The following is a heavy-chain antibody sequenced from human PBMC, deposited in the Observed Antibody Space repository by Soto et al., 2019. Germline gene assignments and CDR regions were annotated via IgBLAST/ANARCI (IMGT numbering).Heavy chain of an antibody. V-gene: IGHV4-4*02. CDR1: IRSISSNW. D-gene: IGHD3-16*02. CDR3: AGSTSYRLDY. Sequence: QVQLQESGPGLVKPSGTLSLTCVVSIRSISSNWWSWVRQPPGKGLEWIGEVNHDGRTNTNPSLESRVTMSVAKSGNQFSLNLTSVSAADTAVYYWAGSTSYRLDYWGQGTLVTVSS. J-gene: IGHJ4*02. CDR2: VNHDGRT.